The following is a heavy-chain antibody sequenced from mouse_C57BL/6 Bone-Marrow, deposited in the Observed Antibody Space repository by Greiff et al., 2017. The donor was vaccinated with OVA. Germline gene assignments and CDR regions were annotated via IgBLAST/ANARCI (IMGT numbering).Heavy chain of an antibody. D-gene: IGHD4-1*01. Sequence: EVQLQQSGPVLVKPGASVKMSCKASGYTFTDYYMNWVKQSRGKSLEWIGVINPYNGGTSYNQKFKGKATFTVDKSSSTAYMELNSLTSEDSAVYYCAKSLGRYYAMDYWGQGTSVTVSS. CDR1: GYTFTDYY. V-gene: IGHV1-19*01. CDR3: AKSLGRYYAMDY. CDR2: INPYNGGT. J-gene: IGHJ4*01.